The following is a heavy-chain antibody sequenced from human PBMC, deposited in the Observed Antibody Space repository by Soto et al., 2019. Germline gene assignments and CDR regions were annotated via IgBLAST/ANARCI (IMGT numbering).Heavy chain of an antibody. CDR3: ATTLDV. Sequence: SVKGRFTISRDNAKNSLYLQMNSLRAEDTAVYYCATTLDVWGQGTTVTVS. D-gene: IGHD2-2*01. V-gene: IGHV3-48*01. J-gene: IGHJ6*02.